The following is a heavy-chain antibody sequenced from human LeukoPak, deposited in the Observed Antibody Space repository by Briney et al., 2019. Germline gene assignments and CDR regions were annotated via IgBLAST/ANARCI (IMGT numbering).Heavy chain of an antibody. V-gene: IGHV3-23*01. CDR1: GFTFSPYT. CDR3: VKGGWLDD. Sequence: GGSLRLSCAASGFTFSPYTMNWVRQVPGKGLEWVSRISGSGDETNYLDSVKGRFTISRDNSNNTLHLQMDSLRAEDTALYYCVKGGWLDDWGQGTLVTVTS. CDR2: ISGSGDET. J-gene: IGHJ5*02.